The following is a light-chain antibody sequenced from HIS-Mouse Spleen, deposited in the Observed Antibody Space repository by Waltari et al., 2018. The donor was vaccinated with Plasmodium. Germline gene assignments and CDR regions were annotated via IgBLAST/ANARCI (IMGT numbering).Light chain of an antibody. CDR2: AAS. J-gene: IGKJ1*01. CDR3: QKYNSAWT. CDR1: QGLSTY. Sequence: DIQMTQTPSSLSASVGDRVNSTCRASQGLSTYLAWYQQKPGKVPKLLIYAASTLQSGVPSRFSGSGSGTDFTLTISSLQPEDVATYYCQKYNSAWTFGQGTKVEIK. V-gene: IGKV1-27*01.